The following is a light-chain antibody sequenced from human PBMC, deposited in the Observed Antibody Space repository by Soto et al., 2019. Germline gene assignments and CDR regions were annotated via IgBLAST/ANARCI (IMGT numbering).Light chain of an antibody. CDR3: QQSFSTPHT. CDR2: AAS. J-gene: IGKJ4*01. V-gene: IGKV1-39*01. Sequence: DTQMTQSPSSLSASVGDRVTISCRASQSISNYLNWYQQKPGKAPKFLIYAASDLQSGVPSTFSGSGSGTDFTLTISSLQPEDFATYYCQQSFSTPHTFGGGTKVEI. CDR1: QSISNY.